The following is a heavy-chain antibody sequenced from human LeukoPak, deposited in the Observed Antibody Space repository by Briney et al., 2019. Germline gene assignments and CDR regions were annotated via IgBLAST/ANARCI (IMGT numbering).Heavy chain of an antibody. Sequence: GGSLRLSCEASGFTFSSYSMNWVRQAPGKGLEWVSSISSGSYHIYYADAVKGRFTISRDNAKNSLYLQMNSLRAEDTAVYYCARDGVIYYDRSQTGVWFDPWGQGTLVTVSS. CDR1: GFTFSSYS. CDR3: ARDGVIYYDRSQTGVWFDP. CDR2: ISSGSYHI. V-gene: IGHV3-21*01. J-gene: IGHJ5*02. D-gene: IGHD3-3*01.